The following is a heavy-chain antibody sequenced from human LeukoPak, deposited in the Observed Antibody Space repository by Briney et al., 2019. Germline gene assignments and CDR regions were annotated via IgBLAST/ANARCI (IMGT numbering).Heavy chain of an antibody. Sequence: GGSLRLSCAASGFTFSSYEMNWVRQAPGKGLEWVGFIRSKAYGGTAEYAASVKGRFTISRDDSKSIAYLQINSLKTEDTAVYYCSRVYYWGQGTLVTVSS. V-gene: IGHV3-49*04. D-gene: IGHD2-8*01. CDR3: SRVYY. CDR2: IRSKAYGGTA. J-gene: IGHJ4*02. CDR1: GFTFSSYE.